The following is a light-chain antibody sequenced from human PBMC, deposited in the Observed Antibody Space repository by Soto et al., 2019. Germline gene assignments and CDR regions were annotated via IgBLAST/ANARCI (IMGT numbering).Light chain of an antibody. CDR1: QSVSSSY. J-gene: IGKJ2*01. CDR2: GAS. Sequence: EIVLTQSPGTLSLSPGERATLSCRASQSVSSSYLAWYQQKPGQAPRLLIYGASSRAPGIPARFSGSGSGTDFPLTISRLEPEDFAVYYCQQYGSSPPYTFGQGTKLEIK. CDR3: QQYGSSPPYT. V-gene: IGKV3-20*01.